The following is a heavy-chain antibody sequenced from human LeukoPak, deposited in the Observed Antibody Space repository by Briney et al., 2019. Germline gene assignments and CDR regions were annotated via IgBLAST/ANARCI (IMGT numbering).Heavy chain of an antibody. CDR3: AKGRGYSGYDAFDY. CDR2: ISWNSGSI. J-gene: IGHJ4*02. Sequence: GRSLRLSCAASGFTFDDYAMHWVRQAPGKGLEWVSGISWNSGSIGYADSVKGRFTISRDNAKNSLYLQMNSLRAEDMALYYCAKGRGYSGYDAFDYWGQGTLVTVSS. CDR1: GFTFDDYA. V-gene: IGHV3-9*03. D-gene: IGHD5-12*01.